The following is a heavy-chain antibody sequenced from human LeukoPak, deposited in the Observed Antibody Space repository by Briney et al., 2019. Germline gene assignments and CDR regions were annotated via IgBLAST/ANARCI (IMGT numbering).Heavy chain of an antibody. CDR2: MNPNSGNT. D-gene: IGHD2/OR15-2a*01. V-gene: IGHV1-8*01. Sequence: GASVKVSCKASGYTFTSYDINWVRQATGQGLEWMGWMNPNSGNTGYAQKFQGRGTMTRNTSISTAYMELSSLRSEDTAVYYCARRNSHNYYFGMDVWGQGTTVTVSS. CDR3: ARRNSHNYYFGMDV. CDR1: GYTFTSYD. J-gene: IGHJ6*02.